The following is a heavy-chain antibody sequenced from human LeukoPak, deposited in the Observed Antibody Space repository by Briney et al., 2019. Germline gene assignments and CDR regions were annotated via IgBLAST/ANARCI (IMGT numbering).Heavy chain of an antibody. V-gene: IGHV1-8*01. J-gene: IGHJ4*02. CDR1: GYTFTTYD. Sequence: ASVKVSCKASGYTFTTYDINWVRQATGQGLEWMGWMNPNSGDTGYAQKFQDRVTMTGDTSISTAYMELSSLTSDDTAVYYCARATVTTSGGDYWGQGTLVTVSS. D-gene: IGHD4-17*01. CDR3: ARATVTTSGGDY. CDR2: MNPNSGDT.